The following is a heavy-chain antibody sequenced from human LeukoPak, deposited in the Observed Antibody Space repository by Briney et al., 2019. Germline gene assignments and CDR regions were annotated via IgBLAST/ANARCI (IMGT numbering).Heavy chain of an antibody. D-gene: IGHD6-13*01. Sequence: PGGSLRLSCGASWFTVSSNYMSWVRQAPGKGLEWVSVIYSGGTTYYADSVKDRFTISRDNSKNTLYLQMNSLRAEDTAVYYCASTAGSAWFYFDYWGQGTLVTVSS. CDR2: IYSGGTT. CDR3: ASTAGSAWFYFDY. J-gene: IGHJ4*02. V-gene: IGHV3-53*01. CDR1: WFTVSSNY.